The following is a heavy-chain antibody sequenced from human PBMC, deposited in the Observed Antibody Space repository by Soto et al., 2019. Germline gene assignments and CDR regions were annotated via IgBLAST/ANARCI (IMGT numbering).Heavy chain of an antibody. D-gene: IGHD3-9*01. V-gene: IGHV3-66*01. CDR3: ARDRGSYHDILTGYQSDAFDI. CDR1: GFTVSSNY. Sequence: GGSLRLSCAASGFTVSSNYMNWVRQAPGKGLEWVSVIYSGGSGYYADSVKGRFTISRDNSKNTLYLQMNSLRAEDTAVYYCARDRGSYHDILTGYQSDAFDIGGQGTMVTVSS. CDR2: IYSGGSG. J-gene: IGHJ3*02.